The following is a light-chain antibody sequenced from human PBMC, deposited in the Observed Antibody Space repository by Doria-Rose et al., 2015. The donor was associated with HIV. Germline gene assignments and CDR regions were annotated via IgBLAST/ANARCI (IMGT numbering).Light chain of an antibody. CDR2: DGS. V-gene: IGKV3-20*01. CDR1: QSFSSNY. CDR3: HQYGTSWT. Sequence: EIVLTQSPGTLSLSPGERATLSCRASQSFSSNYLAWYQQKPGQSPSLLIYDGSTRATGIPDRFSASVSWTDFTLTINRLEPEDFALYYCHQYGTSWTFGQGTKVEI. J-gene: IGKJ1*01.